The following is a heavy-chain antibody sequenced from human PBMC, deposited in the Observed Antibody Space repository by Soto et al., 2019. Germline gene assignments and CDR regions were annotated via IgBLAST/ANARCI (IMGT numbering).Heavy chain of an antibody. D-gene: IGHD5-12*01. V-gene: IGHV4-31*03. Sequence: QVQLQESGPGLVKPSQTLSLTCTVSGGSISSGGYYWSWIRRHPGKGLEWIGYIYYSGSTYYNPSLKSRVTISVETSKNQFSLKLSSVTAADTAVYYCARAHAVQLNSGYFSWFDPWGQGTLVTVSS. J-gene: IGHJ5*02. CDR3: ARAHAVQLNSGYFSWFDP. CDR2: IYYSGST. CDR1: GGSISSGGYY.